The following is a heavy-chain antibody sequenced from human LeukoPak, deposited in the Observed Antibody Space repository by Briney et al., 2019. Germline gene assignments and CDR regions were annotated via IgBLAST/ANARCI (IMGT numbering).Heavy chain of an antibody. CDR3: ARVGRAAMLVH. J-gene: IGHJ4*02. CDR2: INHNGRT. CDR1: GYSISSGYY. V-gene: IGHV4-38-2*02. D-gene: IGHD2-2*01. Sequence: SETLSLTCTVSGYSISSGYYWGWIRQPPGKGLEWIGRINHNGRTYYNLSLKSRVTISVDTSQNQFSLKLSSVTATTTAVDYGARVGRAAMLVHWVQGTLVTVSS.